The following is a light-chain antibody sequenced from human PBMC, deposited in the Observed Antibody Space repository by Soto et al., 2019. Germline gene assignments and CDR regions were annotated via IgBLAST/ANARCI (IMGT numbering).Light chain of an antibody. CDR3: QQRSSWLT. CDR2: DAS. V-gene: IGKV3-11*01. Sequence: SVFIQSPGTPSLSPGERSTPSCRASQSIGDYLAWYQHTPAQAPRLLIYDASKRATGIPARLNGSGSGTDFTLTISTLEPEDFPVYYCQQRSSWLTFGGGTKVDIK. CDR1: QSIGDY. J-gene: IGKJ4*01.